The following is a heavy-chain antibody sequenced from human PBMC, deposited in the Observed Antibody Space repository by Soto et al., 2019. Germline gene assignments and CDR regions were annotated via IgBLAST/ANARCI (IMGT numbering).Heavy chain of an antibody. D-gene: IGHD3-10*01. CDR3: ARGSGGLLNYYYGMDV. V-gene: IGHV3-30-3*01. CDR1: GFTFSSYA. J-gene: IGHJ6*02. CDR2: ISYDGSNK. Sequence: LRLSCAASGFTFSSYAMHWVRQAPGKGLEWVAVISYDGSNKYYADSVKGRFTISRDNSKNTLYLQMNSLRAEDTAVYYCARGSGGLLNYYYGMDVWGQGTTVTVSS.